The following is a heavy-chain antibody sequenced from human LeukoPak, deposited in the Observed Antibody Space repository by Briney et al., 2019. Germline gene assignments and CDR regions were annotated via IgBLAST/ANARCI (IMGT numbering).Heavy chain of an antibody. CDR2: ISSSSSYI. CDR3: ARDGSWGLFDY. CDR1: GFTFSSYS. J-gene: IGHJ4*02. V-gene: IGHV3-21*01. D-gene: IGHD2-15*01. Sequence: GGSLRLSCAASGFTFSSYSMNWVRQAPGKGLEWVSAISSSSSYIYYADSVKGRFTISRDNAKNSLYLQMNSLRAEDTAVYYCARDGSWGLFDYWGQGTLVTVSS.